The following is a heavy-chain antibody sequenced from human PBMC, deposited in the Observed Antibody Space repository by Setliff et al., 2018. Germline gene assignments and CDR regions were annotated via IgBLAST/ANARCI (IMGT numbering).Heavy chain of an antibody. J-gene: IGHJ5*02. D-gene: IGHD2-2*01. V-gene: IGHV1-18*01. CDR1: GYTFSNFG. CDR3: VRDRHSFVVPPEEAWFDP. Sequence: ASVKVSCKASGYTFSNFGFSWVRQAPGQGLEWMGWISAYNGNTNYAQRLRGRVTMTTDTSTNTAYMELRGLTSDDTAIYYCVRDRHSFVVPPEEAWFDPWGQGTLVTVSS. CDR2: ISAYNGNT.